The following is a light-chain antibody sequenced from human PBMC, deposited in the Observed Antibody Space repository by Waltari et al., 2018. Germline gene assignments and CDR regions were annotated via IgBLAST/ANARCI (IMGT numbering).Light chain of an antibody. CDR3: QQSCSALIT. V-gene: IGKV3-15*01. J-gene: IGKJ1*01. CDR2: GAS. CDR1: QCVRSN. Sequence: EIVMTQSPATLSVSPGERATLSCRASQCVRSNLAWYQQKPGQPPRLLIYGASTRATGIPARFSGSGSGTEFTLTISSLQSEDFATYYCQQSCSALITFGQGTKVEVK.